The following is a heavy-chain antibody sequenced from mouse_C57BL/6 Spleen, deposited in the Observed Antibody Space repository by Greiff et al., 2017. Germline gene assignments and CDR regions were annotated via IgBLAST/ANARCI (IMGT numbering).Heavy chain of an antibody. J-gene: IGHJ3*01. V-gene: IGHV6-6*01. D-gene: IGHD2-4*01. CDR3: ARDYDGFAY. Sequence: EVQLQESGGGLVQPGGSMKLSCAASGFTFSDSWMAWVRQSPEKGLEWVADISNKANNPSTYYDVSGKGRFTISRDESKRCVYLQMNSLRAKDTGIYYCARDYDGFAYWGQGTLVTVSA. CDR1: GFTFSDSW. CDR2: ISNKANNPST.